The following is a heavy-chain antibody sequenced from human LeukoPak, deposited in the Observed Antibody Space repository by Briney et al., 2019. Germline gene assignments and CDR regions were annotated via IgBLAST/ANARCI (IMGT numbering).Heavy chain of an antibody. J-gene: IGHJ4*02. D-gene: IGHD3-22*01. CDR1: GFTFSSYA. Sequence: GGSLRLSCAASGFTFSSYAMHWVRQASGKGLEWVAVISYDGSNKYYADSVKGRFTISRDNSKNTLYLQMNSLRAEDTAVYYCARGGYYDSSGYYPLDYWGQGTLVTVSS. V-gene: IGHV3-30-3*01. CDR3: ARGGYYDSSGYYPLDY. CDR2: ISYDGSNK.